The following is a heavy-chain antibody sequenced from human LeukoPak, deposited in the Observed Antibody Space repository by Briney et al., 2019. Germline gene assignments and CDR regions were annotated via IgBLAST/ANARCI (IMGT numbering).Heavy chain of an antibody. CDR3: ARVGSSSSGYYYYYYYMDV. V-gene: IGHV4-59*01. CDR2: IYYSGST. CDR1: GGSISSYY. J-gene: IGHJ6*03. D-gene: IGHD6-6*01. Sequence: RPSETLSLTCTVSGGSISSYYWSWIRQPPGKGREWIGYIYYSGSTNYNPSLKSRVTISVDTSKNQFSLKLSSVTAADTAVYYCARVGSSSSGYYYYYYYMDVWGKGTTVTVSS.